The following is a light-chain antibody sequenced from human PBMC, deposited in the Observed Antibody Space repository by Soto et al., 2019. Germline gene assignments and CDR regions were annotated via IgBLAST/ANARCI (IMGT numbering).Light chain of an antibody. V-gene: IGLV2-14*01. J-gene: IGLJ1*01. CDR3: QSYDSSLSGSV. CDR1: SSDVGSYNY. CDR2: EVS. Sequence: QSALAQPASVSGSPGQSITISCTGTSSDVGSYNYVSWYQQHPGKAPKLMICEVSDRPSGISSRFSGSKSGNTASLTISGLQTEDEADYYCQSYDSSLSGSVFGTGTKVTVL.